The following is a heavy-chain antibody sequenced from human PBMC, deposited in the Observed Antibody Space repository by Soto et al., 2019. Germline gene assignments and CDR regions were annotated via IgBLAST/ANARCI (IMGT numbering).Heavy chain of an antibody. CDR1: GGSISSGGYY. Sequence: SETLSLTCTVSGGSISSGGYYWSWIRQHPGKGLEWIGYIYYSGSTYYNPSLKSRVTISVDTSKNQFSLKLSSVTAADTAVYYCASLSDYTNWFDPWGQGTLVTVSS. CDR3: ASLSDYTNWFDP. D-gene: IGHD4-4*01. V-gene: IGHV4-31*03. CDR2: IYYSGST. J-gene: IGHJ5*02.